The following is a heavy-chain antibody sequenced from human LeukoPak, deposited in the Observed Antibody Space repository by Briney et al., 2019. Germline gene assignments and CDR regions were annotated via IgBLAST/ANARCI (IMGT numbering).Heavy chain of an antibody. CDR2: INHSGST. Sequence: PSETLSLTCAVYGGSFSGYYWSWIRQPPGKGLEWIGEINHSGSTNYNPSLKSRVTISVDASKNQFSLKLSSVTAADTAVYYCARTGGIRRYFDYWGQGTLVTVSS. CDR3: ARTGGIRRYFDY. CDR1: GGSFSGYY. J-gene: IGHJ4*02. V-gene: IGHV4-34*01. D-gene: IGHD1-26*01.